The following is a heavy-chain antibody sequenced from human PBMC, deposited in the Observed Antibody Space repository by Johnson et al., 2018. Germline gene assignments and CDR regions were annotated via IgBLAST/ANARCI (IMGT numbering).Heavy chain of an antibody. J-gene: IGHJ3*01. CDR3: ARVPNPILPFLEDPM. CDR2: ISGSGGAR. D-gene: IGHD3-3*01. V-gene: IGHV3-23*04. Sequence: VQLVESGGGLVQXGGSLGLSCAASGLSITNYAMIWVRQAPGKGLEWVSGISGSGGARNYLEAVKGRFTISRDNAKNTLFFRMSDIRPEDTALYYCARVPNPILPFLEDPMWGQGTGVTVSS. CDR1: GLSITNYA.